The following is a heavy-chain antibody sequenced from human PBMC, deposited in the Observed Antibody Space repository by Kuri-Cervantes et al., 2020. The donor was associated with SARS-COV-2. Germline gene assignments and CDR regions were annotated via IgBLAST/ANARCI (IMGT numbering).Heavy chain of an antibody. J-gene: IGHJ4*02. V-gene: IGHV3-15*01. CDR3: AKAPGIYSSSWYELDY. CDR2: IKSKTDGGTT. Sequence: GESLKISCAASGFTFSNAWMSWVRQAPGKGLEWVGRIKSKTDGGTTDYAAPVKGRFTISRDDSKNTLYLQMNSLRAEDTAVYYCAKAPGIYSSSWYELDYWGQGTLVTVSS. CDR1: GFTFSNAW. D-gene: IGHD6-13*01.